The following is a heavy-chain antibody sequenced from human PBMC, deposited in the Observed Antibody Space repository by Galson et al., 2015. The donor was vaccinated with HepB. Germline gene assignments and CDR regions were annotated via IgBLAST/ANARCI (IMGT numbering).Heavy chain of an antibody. Sequence: SVKVSCKASGYTFTSYAMNWVRQAPGQGLEWMGWINTNTGNPTYAQGFTGRFVFSLDTSVSTAYLQISSLKAEDTAVYYCARSLSVGLLWFGELSPWFDPWGQGTLVTVSS. CDR3: ARSLSVGLLWFGELSPWFDP. V-gene: IGHV7-4-1*02. CDR1: GYTFTSYA. CDR2: INTNTGNP. D-gene: IGHD3-10*01. J-gene: IGHJ5*02.